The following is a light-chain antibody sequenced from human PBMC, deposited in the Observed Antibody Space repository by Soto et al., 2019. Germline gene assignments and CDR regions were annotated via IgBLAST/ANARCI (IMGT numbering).Light chain of an antibody. J-gene: IGLJ3*02. CDR2: GNA. V-gene: IGLV1-40*01. CDR1: SSNIGSEN. CDR3: QSYDSSLSALV. Sequence: QSVVTQPPSVSGAPGQRVTISCTGSSSNIGSENVQWYQKFPGTAPKLLIYGNANRPGGVPDRFVGYKSGTSAYLAITGLQAEDEADYYCQSYDSSLSALVFGGGTKVTVL.